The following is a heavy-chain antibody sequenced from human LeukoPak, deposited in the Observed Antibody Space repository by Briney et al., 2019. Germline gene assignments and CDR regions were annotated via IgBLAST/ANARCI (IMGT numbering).Heavy chain of an antibody. Sequence: GGSLRLSCAASGFTFSSYAMSWVRQAPGKRLEWVSAISGSGGSTYYADSVKGRFTISRDNSKNTLYLQMNSLRAEDTAVYYCAKVGPSRDTAILLFDYWGQGTLVTVSS. J-gene: IGHJ4*02. V-gene: IGHV3-23*01. D-gene: IGHD5-18*01. CDR1: GFTFSSYA. CDR3: AKVGPSRDTAILLFDY. CDR2: ISGSGGST.